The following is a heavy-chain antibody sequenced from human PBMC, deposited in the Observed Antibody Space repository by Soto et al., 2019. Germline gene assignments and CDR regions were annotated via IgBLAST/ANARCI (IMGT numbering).Heavy chain of an antibody. J-gene: IGHJ4*02. CDR2: IYSGGST. V-gene: IGHV3-53*01. CDR1: GFTVSRSY. CDR3: ARDTYYYDSSGQPY. Sequence: EVQLVESGGGLIQPGGSLRVSCAASGFTVSRSYMSWVRQAPGKGLEWVSVIYSGGSTNYADSVKGRLTICRDNSKNTLYLQINSLRVDHTAVYCCARDTYYYDSSGQPYWGQGTLVTVSS. D-gene: IGHD3-22*01.